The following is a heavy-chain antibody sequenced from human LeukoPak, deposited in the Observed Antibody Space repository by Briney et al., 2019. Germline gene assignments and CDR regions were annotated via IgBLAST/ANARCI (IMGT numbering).Heavy chain of an antibody. J-gene: IGHJ4*02. V-gene: IGHV1-2*02. D-gene: IGHD5-24*01. CDR1: GYTFTGYY. CDR2: INPNSGGT. Sequence: PRASVKVSCKASGYTFTGYYMHWVRQAPGQGLEWMGWINPNSGGTNYAQKFQGRVTTTRDTSISTAYMELSRLRSDDTAVYSCARGWLDGNQGALGYWGQGTLLTVSS. CDR3: ARGWLDGNQGALGY.